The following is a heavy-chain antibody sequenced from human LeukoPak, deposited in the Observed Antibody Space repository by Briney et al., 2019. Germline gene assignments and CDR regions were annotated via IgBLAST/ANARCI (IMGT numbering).Heavy chain of an antibody. CDR2: ISGSGGST. CDR1: GFTFSSYA. D-gene: IGHD6-19*01. CDR3: ARDKGDSSGWDGDY. J-gene: IGHJ4*02. Sequence: PGGSLRLSCAASGFTFSSYAMSWVRQAPGKGLEWVSAISGSGGSTYYADSVKGRFTISRDNSKNTLYLQMNSLRAEDTVVYYCARDKGDSSGWDGDYWGQGTLVTVSS. V-gene: IGHV3-23*01.